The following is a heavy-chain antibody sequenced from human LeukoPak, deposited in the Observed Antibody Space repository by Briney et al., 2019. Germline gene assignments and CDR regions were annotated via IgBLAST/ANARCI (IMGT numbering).Heavy chain of an antibody. V-gene: IGHV3-23*01. Sequence: GGSLRLPCAASGXTFSSYAMSWVRQAPGKGQEWVSAISGSGGSTYYADSVKGRFTISRDNSKNTLYLQMNSLRAEDTAVYYCAKWAVGDSSGYYYGYWGQGTLVTVSS. CDR3: AKWAVGDSSGYYYGY. CDR1: GXTFSSYA. J-gene: IGHJ4*02. D-gene: IGHD3-22*01. CDR2: ISGSGGST.